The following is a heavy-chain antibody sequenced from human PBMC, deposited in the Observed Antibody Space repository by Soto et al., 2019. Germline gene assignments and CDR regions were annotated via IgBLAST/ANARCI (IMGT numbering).Heavy chain of an antibody. D-gene: IGHD2-21*02. CDR2: ISSSGST. CDR3: ARSGVTGIVIPSHWFDP. CDR1: GDSIGGVGY. J-gene: IGHJ5*02. Sequence: SETLSLTCTVSGDSIGGVGYWSWIRQFPGRGLEWIGCISSSGSTYYNPALNNRISLSLDTSQNQFSLKRLSVTAAYTAIYYCARSGVTGIVIPSHWFDPWGQGTLVTVSS. V-gene: IGHV4-31*03.